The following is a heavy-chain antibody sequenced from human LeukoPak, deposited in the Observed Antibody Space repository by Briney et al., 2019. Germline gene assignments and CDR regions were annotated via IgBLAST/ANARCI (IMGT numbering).Heavy chain of an antibody. J-gene: IGHJ2*01. Sequence: SETLSLTCTVSGYSISIAFYWGWIRQPPGKGLEWIGSISHSGSPYYNPSLKSRVTISVDTSKNQFSLKLSSVTAADTAVYYCARGFDYYDSSGYLSNWYFDLWGRGTLVTVSS. V-gene: IGHV4-38-2*02. CDR2: ISHSGSP. D-gene: IGHD3-22*01. CDR3: ARGFDYYDSSGYLSNWYFDL. CDR1: GYSISIAFY.